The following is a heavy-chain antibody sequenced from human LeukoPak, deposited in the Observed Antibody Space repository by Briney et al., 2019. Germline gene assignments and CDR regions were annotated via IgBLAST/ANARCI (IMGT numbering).Heavy chain of an antibody. Sequence: GGSLRLSCAASGFTFSSYEMNWVRQAPGKGLEWVSYISSSGSTIYYADSVKGRFTISRDNAKNSLYPQMNSLRAEDTAVYYCASTRVGDAFDIWGQGTMVTVSS. CDR1: GFTFSSYE. CDR3: ASTRVGDAFDI. J-gene: IGHJ3*02. V-gene: IGHV3-48*03. D-gene: IGHD2-15*01. CDR2: ISSSGSTI.